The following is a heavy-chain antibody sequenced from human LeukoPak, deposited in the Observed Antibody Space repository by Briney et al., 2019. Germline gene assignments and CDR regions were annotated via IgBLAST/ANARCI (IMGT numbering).Heavy chain of an antibody. J-gene: IGHJ4*02. V-gene: IGHV4-38-2*02. CDR3: ARDSNLAGLDY. D-gene: IGHD6-19*01. CDR2: IYHSGST. Sequence: SETLSLTCTVSGYSINSGYYWGWIRQPPGKGLEWIGSIYHSGSTYYNPSLKSRVTISVDTSKNQFSLKLSSVTAADTAVYYCARDSNLAGLDYWGQGTLVTVSS. CDR1: GYSINSGYY.